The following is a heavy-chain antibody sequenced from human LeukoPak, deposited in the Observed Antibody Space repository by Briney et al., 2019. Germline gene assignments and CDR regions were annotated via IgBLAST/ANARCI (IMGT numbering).Heavy chain of an antibody. CDR3: VKGIFASGIDSFDF. D-gene: IGHD3-10*01. CDR2: IWSNGGST. Sequence: GGSLRLSCAASGFTFSSYEMNWVRQAPGKGLEYVSAIWSNGGSTFYADSVKGRFTITRDNSKNTLYLQMSSLRAEDTAVYYCVKGIFASGIDSFDFWGQGTKVTVSS. J-gene: IGHJ3*01. CDR1: GFTFSSYE. V-gene: IGHV3-64D*06.